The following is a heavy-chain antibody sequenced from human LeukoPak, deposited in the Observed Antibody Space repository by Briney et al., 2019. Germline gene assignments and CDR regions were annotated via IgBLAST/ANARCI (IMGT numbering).Heavy chain of an antibody. CDR3: ARGSNRYYDIFRWFDP. Sequence: ASVKVSCKASGYTFTSYDINWVRQANGQGLEWMGWMNPNSGNTGYAQKFQGRVTMTRNTSISTAYMELSSLRSEDTAVYYCARGSNRYYDIFRWFDPWGQGTLVTVSS. V-gene: IGHV1-8*02. D-gene: IGHD3-9*01. CDR2: MNPNSGNT. CDR1: GYTFTSYD. J-gene: IGHJ5*02.